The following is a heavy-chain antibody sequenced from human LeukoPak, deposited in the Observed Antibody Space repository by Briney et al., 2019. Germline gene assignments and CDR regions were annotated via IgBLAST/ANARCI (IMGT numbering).Heavy chain of an antibody. CDR1: GFTFSSYS. CDR2: ISSSSSYI. Sequence: GGSLRLSCAASGFTFSSYSMNWVRQAPGKGLEWVSSISSSSSYIYYADSVKGRFTISRDNAKNSLYLQMNGLRAEDTAVYYCARATIFGWFDPWGQGTLVTVSS. J-gene: IGHJ5*02. CDR3: ARATIFGWFDP. V-gene: IGHV3-21*01. D-gene: IGHD3-9*01.